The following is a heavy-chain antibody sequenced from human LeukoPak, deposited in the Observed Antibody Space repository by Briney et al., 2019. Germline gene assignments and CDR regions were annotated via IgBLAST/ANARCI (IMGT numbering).Heavy chain of an antibody. CDR3: ARADSGSYLNFDY. CDR2: ISSSSSYI. CDR1: GFTFSSYS. Sequence: GGSLRLSCAASGFTFSSYSMNWVRQAPGKGLEWVSSISSSSSYIYYADSVKGRFTISRDNAKNSLYLQMNSLRAGDTAVYYCARADSGSYLNFDYWGQGTLVTVSS. D-gene: IGHD1-26*01. V-gene: IGHV3-21*01. J-gene: IGHJ4*02.